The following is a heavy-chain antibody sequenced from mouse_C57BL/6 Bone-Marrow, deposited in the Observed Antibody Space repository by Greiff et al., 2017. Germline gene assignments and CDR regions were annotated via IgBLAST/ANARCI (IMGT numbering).Heavy chain of an antibody. V-gene: IGHV1-7*01. J-gene: IGHJ4*01. D-gene: IGHD3-2*02. CDR2: INPSRGYT. Sequence: VQGVESGAELAKPGASVKLSCKASGYTFTSYWMHWVKQRPGQGLEWIGYINPSRGYTKYKQKFKDKATLTADKSSSTAYMQLSSLTYEDSAVYYCARGEDSSGYVGAMDYWGQGTSVTVSS. CDR1: GYTFTSYW. CDR3: ARGEDSSGYVGAMDY.